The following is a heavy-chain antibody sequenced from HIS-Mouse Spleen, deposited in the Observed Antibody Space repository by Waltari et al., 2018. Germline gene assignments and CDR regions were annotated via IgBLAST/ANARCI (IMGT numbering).Heavy chain of an antibody. Sequence: QLQLQESGPGLVKPSETLSLTCTVSGGSISSSSYYWGWIRQPPGKGLEWIGSIYYSVSTYYNPTLKSGLTISVDTSKNQCSLKRSSVTAADTAVYYCAREIPYSSSWYDWYFDLWGRGTLVTVSS. CDR2: IYYSVST. CDR1: GGSISSSSYY. J-gene: IGHJ2*01. V-gene: IGHV4-39*07. CDR3: AREIPYSSSWYDWYFDL. D-gene: IGHD6-13*01.